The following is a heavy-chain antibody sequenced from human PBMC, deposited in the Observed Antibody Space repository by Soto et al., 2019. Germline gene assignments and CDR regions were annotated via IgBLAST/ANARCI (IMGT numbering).Heavy chain of an antibody. D-gene: IGHD2-2*01. CDR3: AGGCSSTSCPTDY. V-gene: IGHV4-59*06. Sequence: SETLSLTCTVSGGSISSYYWSWIRQPPGKGLEWIGYTYYSGSTYYNPSLKSRVTISVDTSKNQFSLKLSSVTAADTAVYYCAGGCSSTSCPTDYWGQGTLVTVSS. J-gene: IGHJ4*02. CDR1: GGSISSYY. CDR2: TYYSGST.